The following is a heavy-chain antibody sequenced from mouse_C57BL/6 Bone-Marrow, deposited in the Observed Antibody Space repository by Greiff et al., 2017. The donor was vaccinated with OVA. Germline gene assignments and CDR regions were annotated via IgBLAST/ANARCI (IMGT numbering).Heavy chain of an antibody. D-gene: IGHD2-3*01. V-gene: IGHV1-64*01. CDR2: IHPNSGST. CDR1: GYTFTSYW. CDR3: ARNRWLGGYFDY. Sequence: QVQLQQPGAELVKPGASVKLSCKASGYTFTSYWMHWVKQRPGQGLEWIGMIHPNSGSTNYNEKFKSKATLTVDKSSSTAYMQLSSLTSEDSAVYYCARNRWLGGYFDYWGQGTTLTVSS. J-gene: IGHJ2*01.